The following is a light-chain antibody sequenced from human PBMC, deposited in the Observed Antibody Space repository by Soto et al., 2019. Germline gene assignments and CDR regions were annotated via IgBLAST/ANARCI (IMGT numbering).Light chain of an antibody. J-gene: IGKJ1*01. CDR1: QSVSNN. V-gene: IGKV3-15*01. Sequence: VLTQNPGTLSRSPGAIATLSCRAIQSVSNNYLAWYQQKPGQAPSLLIYGAFTRDTGIPVRFSGTGSGTEFTLTISSLQSEDFALYYCQEYTAWPLTFGHGTKVDNK. CDR2: GAF. CDR3: QEYTAWPLT.